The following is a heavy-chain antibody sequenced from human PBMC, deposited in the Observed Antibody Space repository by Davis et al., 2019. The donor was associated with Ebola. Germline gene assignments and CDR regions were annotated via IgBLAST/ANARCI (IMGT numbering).Heavy chain of an antibody. Sequence: PSETLSLTCTVSGYSISSGYYWGWIRQPPGKGLEWIGSIYHRGSTYYNPSLKSRVTISVDRSKNQFSLKLSSVTAADTAVYYCARVAAAGQYYFDYWGQGTLVTVSS. J-gene: IGHJ4*02. CDR1: GYSISSGYY. CDR2: IYHRGST. CDR3: ARVAAAGQYYFDY. V-gene: IGHV4-38-2*02. D-gene: IGHD6-13*01.